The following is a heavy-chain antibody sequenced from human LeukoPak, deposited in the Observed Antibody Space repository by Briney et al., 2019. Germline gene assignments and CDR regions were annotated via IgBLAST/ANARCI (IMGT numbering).Heavy chain of an antibody. CDR1: GFTFSSYW. J-gene: IGHJ6*03. CDR3: AKDGRVPAAISSYYYYYMDV. CDR2: IKQDGSEK. V-gene: IGHV3-7*01. Sequence: PGGSLRLSCAASGFTFSSYWMSWVRQAPGKGLEWVANIKQDGSEKYYVDSVKGRFTISRDNSKNTLYLQMHSLRAEDTALYYCAKDGRVPAAISSYYYYYMDVWGKGTTVTISS. D-gene: IGHD2-2*01.